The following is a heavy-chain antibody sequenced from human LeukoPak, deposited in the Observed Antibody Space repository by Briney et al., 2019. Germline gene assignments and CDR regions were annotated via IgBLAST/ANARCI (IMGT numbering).Heavy chain of an antibody. V-gene: IGHV4-34*01. J-gene: IGHJ6*02. Sequence: PSETLSLTCAVYGGSFSGYYWSWIRQPPGKGLEWIGEINHSGSTNYNPSLKSRVTISVDTSKNQFSLKLSSVTAADTAVYYCARGRDYGDRRYYYGMDVWGQGTTVTVSS. CDR3: ARGRDYGDRRYYYGMDV. CDR2: INHSGST. D-gene: IGHD4-17*01. CDR1: GGSFSGYY.